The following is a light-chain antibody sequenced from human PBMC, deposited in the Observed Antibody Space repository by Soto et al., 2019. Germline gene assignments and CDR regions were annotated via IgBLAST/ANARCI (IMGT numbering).Light chain of an antibody. V-gene: IGLV2-23*01. J-gene: IGLJ3*02. CDR2: EGS. CDR3: CSYAGSSTGV. CDR1: SSDVGSYNL. Sequence: QSVLTQPGCVSGSPGQSITISCTGTSSDVGSYNLVSWYQQHQGKAPKLMIYEGSKRPPGVSNRFSGSKSGNTASLTISGLQSEDEADYYCCSYAGSSTGVFGGGTKLTVL.